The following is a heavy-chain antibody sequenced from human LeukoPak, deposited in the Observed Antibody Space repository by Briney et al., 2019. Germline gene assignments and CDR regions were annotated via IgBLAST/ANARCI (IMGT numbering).Heavy chain of an antibody. CDR2: INPNSGGT. D-gene: IGHD3-3*01. CDR1: GYTFTDYY. CDR3: ARDGGLDF. V-gene: IGHV1-2*02. Sequence: ASVKVSCKASGYTFTDYYMHWVRQAPGQGPEWMGWINPNSGGTNYAQKFQGRVTMTRDTSISTAYMELSRLRSDDAAVFYCARDGGLDFWGQGTLVTVSS. J-gene: IGHJ4*02.